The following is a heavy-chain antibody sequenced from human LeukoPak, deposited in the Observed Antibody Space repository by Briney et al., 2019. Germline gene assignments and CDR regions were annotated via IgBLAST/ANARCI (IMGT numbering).Heavy chain of an antibody. D-gene: IGHD6-19*01. J-gene: IGHJ4*02. Sequence: PGGSLRHSCAASGFTFSSYAMHWVRQAPGKGLEWVAVISYDGSNKYYADSVKGRFTISRDNSKNTLYLQMNSLRAEDTAVYYCASDSSFDYWGQGTLVTVSS. V-gene: IGHV3-30*04. CDR1: GFTFSSYA. CDR3: ASDSSFDY. CDR2: ISYDGSNK.